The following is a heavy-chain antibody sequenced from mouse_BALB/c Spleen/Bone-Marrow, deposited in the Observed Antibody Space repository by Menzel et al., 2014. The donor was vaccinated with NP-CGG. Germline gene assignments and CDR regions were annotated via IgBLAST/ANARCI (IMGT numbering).Heavy chain of an antibody. J-gene: IGHJ2*01. D-gene: IGHD1-1*01. CDR3: ASYVYGYYFDY. V-gene: IGHV14-3*02. Sequence: VQLKESGAELVKPGASVKLSSTASGLNIKDTYMHWVKQRPEQGLEWIGRIDPANVNTKYDPKFQGKATITADTSSNTAYLQLSSLTSEDTAVYYCASYVYGYYFDYWGQGTTLTVSS. CDR1: GLNIKDTY. CDR2: IDPANVNT.